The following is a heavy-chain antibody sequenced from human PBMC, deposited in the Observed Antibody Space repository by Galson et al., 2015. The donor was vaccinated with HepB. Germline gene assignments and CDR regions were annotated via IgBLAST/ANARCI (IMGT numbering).Heavy chain of an antibody. CDR3: ARDPGQWLGYWYFDL. D-gene: IGHD6-19*01. CDR1: GYTFTSYY. Sequence: SVKVSCKASGYTFTSYYMHWVRQAPGQGLEWMGIINPSGGSTSYAQKFQGRVTMTRDTSTSTVYMELSSLRSEDTAVYYCARDPGQWLGYWYFDLWGRGTLVTVSS. V-gene: IGHV1-46*01. J-gene: IGHJ2*01. CDR2: INPSGGST.